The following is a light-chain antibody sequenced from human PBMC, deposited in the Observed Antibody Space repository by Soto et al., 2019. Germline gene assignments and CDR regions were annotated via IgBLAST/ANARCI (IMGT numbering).Light chain of an antibody. J-gene: IGLJ2*01. V-gene: IGLV1-40*01. CDR1: SSNIGAGYD. CDR3: QSYDSSLSGSV. CDR2: GNS. Sequence: QSVLTRPPSVSGAPGQRVTISCTGSSSNIGAGYDVHWYQQLPGTAPKLLIYGNSNRPSGVPDRFSGSKSGTSASLAITGLQAEDEADYYCQSYDSSLSGSVFVGGTKLTVL.